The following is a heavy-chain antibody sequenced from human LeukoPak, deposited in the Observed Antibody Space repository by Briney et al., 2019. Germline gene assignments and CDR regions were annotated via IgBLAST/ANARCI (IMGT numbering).Heavy chain of an antibody. J-gene: IGHJ4*02. D-gene: IGHD4-17*01. Sequence: GGSLRLSCAASRFTFITYTMNWVRQAPGKGLEWVSSISISSSYIYYADSVKGRFTISRDNAKNSLYLQMNTLTAEDTAVYYWARDRTTVTTFDYWGQGTLVTVSS. CDR1: RFTFITYT. CDR2: ISISSSYI. CDR3: ARDRTTVTTFDY. V-gene: IGHV3-21*01.